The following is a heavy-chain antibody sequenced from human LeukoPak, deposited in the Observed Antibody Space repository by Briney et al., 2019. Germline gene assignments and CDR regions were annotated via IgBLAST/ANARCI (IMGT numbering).Heavy chain of an antibody. Sequence: GGSLRLSCAASGFTFSSCGMSWVRQAPGKGLEWVSALSDSGGSTFYADSVKGRFTISRDNSKNTLYLQMNRLRAEDTAVYYCAKGGAVSSKSITMIRGTRRYYYYMDVWGKGTTVTISS. CDR1: GFTFSSCG. D-gene: IGHD3-10*01. J-gene: IGHJ6*03. CDR2: LSDSGGST. CDR3: AKGGAVSSKSITMIRGTRRYYYYMDV. V-gene: IGHV3-23*01.